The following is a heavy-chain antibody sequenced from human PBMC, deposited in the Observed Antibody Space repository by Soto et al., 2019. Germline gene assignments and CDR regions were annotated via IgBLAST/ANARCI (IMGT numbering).Heavy chain of an antibody. Sequence: SGRPVGNPRRTLRLPCNFSGFSVSTSGVGVGWIRHPPGKALEWLAIISWDDDKRYSPSLKSRVTITKKTSKNQVVLTVTNMDPVDTATYSYAQNSAVTTFGFDYWGQGTPVTVSS. CDR3: AQNSAVTTFGFDY. CDR2: ISWDDDK. V-gene: IGHV2-5*02. D-gene: IGHD3-10*02. CDR1: GFSVSTSGVG. J-gene: IGHJ4*02.